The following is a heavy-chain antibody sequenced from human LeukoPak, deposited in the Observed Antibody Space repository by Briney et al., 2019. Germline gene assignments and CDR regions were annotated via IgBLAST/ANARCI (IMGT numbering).Heavy chain of an antibody. CDR1: EFIFSNYG. J-gene: IGHJ4*02. Sequence: PGGSLRLSCAASEFIFSNYGMCWVRQAPGKGLEWVAFIENDGSNKYYADSVRGRFTISRDNSRTTLYMQMNSLRVEDTAVYYCAKDPARGQLGIFDYWGQGVLVTVSS. CDR3: AKDPARGQLGIFDY. D-gene: IGHD6-6*01. V-gene: IGHV3-30*02. CDR2: IENDGSNK.